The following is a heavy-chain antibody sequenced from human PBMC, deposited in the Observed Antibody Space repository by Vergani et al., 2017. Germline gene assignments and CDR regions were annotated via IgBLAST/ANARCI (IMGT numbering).Heavy chain of an antibody. CDR1: GGSISSYY. V-gene: IGHV4-59*01. D-gene: IGHD6-13*01. CDR2: IYYSGST. CDR3: ASGYSSPYYYYYYMDV. Sequence: QLQLQESGPGLVKPSEPLSLTCTVSGGSISSYYWSWIRQPPGKGLEWIGYIYYSGSTNYNPSLKSRVTISVDTSKNQFSLKLSSVTAADTAVYYCASGYSSPYYYYYYMDVWGKGTTVTVSS. J-gene: IGHJ6*03.